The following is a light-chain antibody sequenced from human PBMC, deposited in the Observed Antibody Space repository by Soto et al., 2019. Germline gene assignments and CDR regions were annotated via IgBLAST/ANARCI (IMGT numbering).Light chain of an antibody. CDR3: QQRSNWLT. Sequence: EIVLTQSPATLSLSPGERATLSCRASQSVSSYLAWYQQKPGQAPRLLIYDASNRGTGIPARFSGSGSGTDFPLTISSLEPEDFAVYYCQQRSNWLTFGGGTKVEIK. V-gene: IGKV3-11*01. CDR2: DAS. CDR1: QSVSSY. J-gene: IGKJ4*01.